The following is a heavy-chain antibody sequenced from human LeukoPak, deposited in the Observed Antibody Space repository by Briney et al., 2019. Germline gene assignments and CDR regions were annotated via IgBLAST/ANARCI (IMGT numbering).Heavy chain of an antibody. J-gene: IGHJ6*02. D-gene: IGHD2-2*01. V-gene: IGHV4-4*07. CDR3: ARDIPPIVVPHYGMDV. Sequence: SETLSLTCAVYGGSFSGYYWSWIRQPPGKGLEWIGRIYTSGSTNYNPSLKSRVTMSVDTSKNQFSLKLSSVTAADTAVYYCARDIPPIVVPHYGMDVWGQGTTVTVSS. CDR1: GGSFSGYY. CDR2: IYTSGST.